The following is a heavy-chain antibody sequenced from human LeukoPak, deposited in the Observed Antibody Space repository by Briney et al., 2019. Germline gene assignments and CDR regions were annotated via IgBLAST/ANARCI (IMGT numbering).Heavy chain of an antibody. Sequence: SETLSLTCTVSGGSISSYYWSWVRQPPGKGLEWIGYIYYSGSTNYNPSLKSRVTISVDTSKNQFSLKLSSVTAAGTAVYYCARSTYSSSWYSYYYYYMDVWGKGTTVTVSS. CDR1: GGSISSYY. J-gene: IGHJ6*03. D-gene: IGHD6-13*01. CDR2: IYYSGST. V-gene: IGHV4-59*08. CDR3: ARSTYSSSWYSYYYYYMDV.